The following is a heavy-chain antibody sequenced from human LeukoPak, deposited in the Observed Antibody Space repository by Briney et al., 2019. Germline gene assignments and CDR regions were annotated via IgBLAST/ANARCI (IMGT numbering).Heavy chain of an antibody. V-gene: IGHV1-2*02. CDR2: INPNSGDT. D-gene: IGHD1-26*01. Sequence: GASVKVSCRASGYTFTDYYMHWVRQAPGQGLEWMGWINPNSGDTYYAQKFQGSVSMTRDTSISTANMELSRPKSDDTAVYYCARGRRILVGDTNAGDFFDYWGQGTLVTVSS. J-gene: IGHJ4*02. CDR3: ARGRRILVGDTNAGDFFDY. CDR1: GYTFTDYY.